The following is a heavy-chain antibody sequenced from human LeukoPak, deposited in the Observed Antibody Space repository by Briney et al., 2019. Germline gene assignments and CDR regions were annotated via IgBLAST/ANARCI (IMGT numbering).Heavy chain of an antibody. CDR3: ARGGVVAAIGFDY. CDR1: GGSFSGYY. V-gene: IGHV4-34*01. Sequence: SETLSLTCAVYGGSFSGYYWSWIRQPPGKGLEWIGEINHSGSTNYNPSLKSRVTISVDTSKNQFSLKLSSATAADTAVYYCARGGVVAAIGFDYWGQGTLVTVSS. CDR2: INHSGST. J-gene: IGHJ4*02. D-gene: IGHD2-15*01.